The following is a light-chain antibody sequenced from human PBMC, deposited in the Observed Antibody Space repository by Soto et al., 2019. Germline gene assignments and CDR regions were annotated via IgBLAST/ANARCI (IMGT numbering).Light chain of an antibody. Sequence: AIQMTQSPSSLSASVGDRVTITCRASQDIRDELGWYQQKPGKAPKLLIYGASNLQSGVPSRFSGSGSGTAFTLTISSLQPEDFATYYCLQDYNYPPLTFGGGTKVEIK. V-gene: IGKV1-6*01. CDR2: GAS. CDR1: QDIRDE. J-gene: IGKJ4*01. CDR3: LQDYNYPPLT.